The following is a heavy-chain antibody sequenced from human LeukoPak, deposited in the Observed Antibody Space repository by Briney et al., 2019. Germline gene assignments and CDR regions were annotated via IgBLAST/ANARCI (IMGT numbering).Heavy chain of an antibody. V-gene: IGHV4-59*08. J-gene: IGHJ3*02. CDR3: ARPLAAAAKPHAFDI. CDR2: IYYSGST. D-gene: IGHD6-13*01. Sequence: SETLSLTCTVSGGSISSYDWSWIRQPPGKGLEWIGYIYYSGSTNYNPSLKSRVTISVDTSKNQFSLKLSSVTAADTAVYYCARPLAAAAKPHAFDIWGQGTMVTVSS. CDR1: GGSISSYD.